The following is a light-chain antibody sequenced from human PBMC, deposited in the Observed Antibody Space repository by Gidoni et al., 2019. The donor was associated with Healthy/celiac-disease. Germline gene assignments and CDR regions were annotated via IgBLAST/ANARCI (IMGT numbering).Light chain of an antibody. CDR2: DVS. J-gene: IGLJ2*01. CDR3: ISYTSSSTL. V-gene: IGLV2-14*01. Sequence: AALTQPASVSVSPGQSITISCTGTSRDVGGYNYVSWYPQHPGNAPKLMIYDVSNRHSGVSNRFSGSKSVNTASLTISGLQAEDEADYYCISYTSSSTLFGGGTKLTVL. CDR1: SRDVGGYNY.